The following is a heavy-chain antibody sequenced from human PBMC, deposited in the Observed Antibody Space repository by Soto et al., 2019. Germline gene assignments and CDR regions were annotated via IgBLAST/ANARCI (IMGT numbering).Heavy chain of an antibody. D-gene: IGHD2-15*01. CDR3: AKDRVVVYV. CDR1: GFTFSTYA. J-gene: IGHJ6*02. CDR2: ISGSGGST. Sequence: EVQLLESGGALVQPGGSLRLSCAASGFTFSTYAMTWVRQAPGKGLEWVSAISGSGGSTYYADSVKDRFTISRDNSKNTLYLQMNSLRAEDTAVYYCAKDRVVVYVWGQGTTVTVSS. V-gene: IGHV3-23*01.